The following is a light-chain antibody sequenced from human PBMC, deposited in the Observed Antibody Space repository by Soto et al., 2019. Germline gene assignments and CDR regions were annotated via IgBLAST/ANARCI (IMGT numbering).Light chain of an antibody. J-gene: IGLJ2*01. CDR1: SGHSNYA. Sequence: QPVLTQSPSASASLGASVKLTYTLSSGHSNYAIAWHQQQPEKGPRYLMKLNSDGSHSKGDGIPYRFSGSSSGAERYLTISSLQSEDEADYYCQTWGTGIVVFGGGTKLTVL. CDR3: QTWGTGIVV. V-gene: IGLV4-69*01. CDR2: LNSDGSH.